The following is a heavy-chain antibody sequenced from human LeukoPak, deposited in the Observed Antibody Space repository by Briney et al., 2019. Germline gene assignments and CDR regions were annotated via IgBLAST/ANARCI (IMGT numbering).Heavy chain of an antibody. J-gene: IGHJ3*02. V-gene: IGHV3-30*02. CDR3: ARDSSSWYRDAFDI. CDR2: IPFDGSDE. D-gene: IGHD6-13*01. CDR1: GFRLTTYG. Sequence: TGGSLRLSCEVSGFRLTTYGTHWVRQAPGKGLEWVAYIPFDGSDEYYVDSVKGRFSISRDNSKNTLFLQMDSLRPEDTAVYYCARDSSSWYRDAFDIWGQGTMVTVSS.